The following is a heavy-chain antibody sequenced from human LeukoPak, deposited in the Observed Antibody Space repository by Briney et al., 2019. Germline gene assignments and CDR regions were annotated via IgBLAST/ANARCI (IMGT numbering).Heavy chain of an antibody. CDR1: GYTLTELS. J-gene: IGHJ3*02. CDR2: FDPEDGET. Sequence: ASVKVSCKASGYTLTELSMHWVRQAPGKGLEWMGGFDPEDGETIYAQKFQGRVTMTEDTSTDTAYMELSSLRSEDTAVYYCATEYYYDRHNAFDIWGQGTMVTVSS. V-gene: IGHV1-24*01. D-gene: IGHD3-22*01. CDR3: ATEYYYDRHNAFDI.